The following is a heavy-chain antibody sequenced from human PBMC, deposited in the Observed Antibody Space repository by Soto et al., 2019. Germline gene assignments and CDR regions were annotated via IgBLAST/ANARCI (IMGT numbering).Heavy chain of an antibody. CDR2: IKSKTDGGTT. CDR1: GFTFSNAW. V-gene: IGHV3-15*07. CDR3: TTDPTQTYCSSTSCYQLLFDY. D-gene: IGHD2-2*01. Sequence: GGSLRLSCAASGFTFSNAWMNWVRQAPGKGLEWVGRIKSKTDGGTTDHAAPVKGRFTISRDDSKNTLYLQMNSLKTEDTAVYYCTTDPTQTYCSSTSCYQLLFDYWGQGTLVTVSS. J-gene: IGHJ4*02.